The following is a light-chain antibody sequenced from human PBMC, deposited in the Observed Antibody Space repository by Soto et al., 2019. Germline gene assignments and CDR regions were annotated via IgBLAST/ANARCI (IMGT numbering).Light chain of an antibody. J-gene: IGKJ4*01. CDR2: GAS. V-gene: IGKV1-6*01. CDR1: QAIRND. CDR3: LQDDSYPLT. Sequence: AIQMTQSPSSLSASVGDRVTITCRASQAIRNDLGWYQQKPGKAPKLLIYGASTLQSGVPSRFSGSASGTDFTLTISSLQPEDFATYYCLQDDSYPLTCGGGTKVEIK.